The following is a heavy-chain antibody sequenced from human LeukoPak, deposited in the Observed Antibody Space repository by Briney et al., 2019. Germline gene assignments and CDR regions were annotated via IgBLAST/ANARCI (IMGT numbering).Heavy chain of an antibody. CDR2: IIPIFGTA. J-gene: IGHJ6*02. D-gene: IGHD6-19*01. Sequence: GASVTVSFTASGGTFSSYAISWVRQAPGQGLEWMGGIIPIFGTANYAQKFQGRVTITADESTSTAYMELSSLRSEDTAVYYCAEGAIAVAGIYYYGMDVWGQGTTVTVSS. V-gene: IGHV1-69*01. CDR3: AEGAIAVAGIYYYGMDV. CDR1: GGTFSSYA.